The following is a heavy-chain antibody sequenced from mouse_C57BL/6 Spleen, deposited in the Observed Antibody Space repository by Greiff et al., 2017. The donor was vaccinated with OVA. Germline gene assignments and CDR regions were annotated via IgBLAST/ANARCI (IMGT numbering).Heavy chain of an antibody. CDR2: IDPETGGS. CDR3: TRYPFAY. J-gene: IGHJ3*01. CDR1: GYTFTDYE. Sequence: QVHVKQSGAELVRPGASVTLSCKASGYTFTDYEMHWVKQTPVHGLEWIGAIDPETGGSAYNQKFKGKAILTADKSSSTAYMERRSLTSEDSAVYYCTRYPFAYWGQGTLVTVSA. V-gene: IGHV1-15*01.